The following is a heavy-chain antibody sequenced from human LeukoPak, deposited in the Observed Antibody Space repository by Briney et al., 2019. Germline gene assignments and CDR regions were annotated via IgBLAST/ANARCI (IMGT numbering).Heavy chain of an antibody. V-gene: IGHV3-53*01. D-gene: IGHD3-10*01. CDR1: GFTVSSNY. CDR3: ASGSGSYRTPYYYMDV. Sequence: GGSLRLSCAASGFTVSSNYMSWVRQAPGKGLEWVSVIYSGGSTYYADSVKGRFTMSRDNSKNTLYLQMNSLRAEDTAVYYCASGSGSYRTPYYYMDVWGTGTTVTVSS. J-gene: IGHJ6*03. CDR2: IYSGGST.